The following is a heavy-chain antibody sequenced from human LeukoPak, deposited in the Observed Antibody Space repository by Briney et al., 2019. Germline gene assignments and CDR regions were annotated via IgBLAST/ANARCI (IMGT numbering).Heavy chain of an antibody. D-gene: IGHD3-10*01. CDR2: IYPGDSDT. Sequence: GESLKISCKGSGYSFTSYWIGWVRQMPGKGLEWMGIIYPGDSDTRYSPSFQGQVTISADKSISTAYLQWSSLKASDTAMYYCARDTHEYGSGSYYDDTFDSWGQGTLVTVSS. J-gene: IGHJ3*02. V-gene: IGHV5-51*01. CDR3: ARDTHEYGSGSYYDDTFDS. CDR1: GYSFTSYW.